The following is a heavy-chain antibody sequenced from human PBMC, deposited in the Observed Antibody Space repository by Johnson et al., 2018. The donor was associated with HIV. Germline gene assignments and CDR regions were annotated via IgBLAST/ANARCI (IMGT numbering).Heavy chain of an antibody. D-gene: IGHD3-16*01. CDR2: ISGSGYII. CDR3: ARDNLSMGAFDI. Sequence: QVQLLESGGGLVRPGGSLRLSCAASGFTFSDYYMSWIRQSPGKGLEWVSYISGSGYIIYSADSVKGRFSISRDNAKNSLYLQVNSLRDEDTAVYYCARDNLSMGAFDIWGPGTMVTVSS. V-gene: IGHV3-11*04. J-gene: IGHJ3*02. CDR1: GFTFSDYY.